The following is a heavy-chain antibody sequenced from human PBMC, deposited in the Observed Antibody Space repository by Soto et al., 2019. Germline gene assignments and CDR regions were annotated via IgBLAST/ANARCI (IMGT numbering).Heavy chain of an antibody. D-gene: IGHD2-2*01. CDR1: GRTFSSYT. CDR2: IIPILGIA. CDR3: ASSEVPAAPRFDY. Sequence: QVQLVQSGAEVKKPGSSVKVSCKASGRTFSSYTISWVRQAPGQGLEWMGRIIPILGIANYAQKFQGRVTITEDKSTSTAYMELSSLRSEDTAVYCCASSEVPAAPRFDYWGQGTLVTVSS. V-gene: IGHV1-69*02. J-gene: IGHJ4*02.